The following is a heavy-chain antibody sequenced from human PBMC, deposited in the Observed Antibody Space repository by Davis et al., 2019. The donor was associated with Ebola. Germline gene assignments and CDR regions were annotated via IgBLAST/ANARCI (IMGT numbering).Heavy chain of an antibody. J-gene: IGHJ4*02. CDR1: GFTFSTYA. V-gene: IGHV4-38-2*01. Sequence: GSLRLSCAASGFTFSTYAMSWVRQAPGKGLEWIGSIYYSGSTYYNPSLKSRVTISVDTSKNQFSLQLNSVTAADTAVYYCARQPNTLYTLDYWGQGTLLTVSS. CDR2: IYYSGST. D-gene: IGHD2-8*01. CDR3: ARQPNTLYTLDY.